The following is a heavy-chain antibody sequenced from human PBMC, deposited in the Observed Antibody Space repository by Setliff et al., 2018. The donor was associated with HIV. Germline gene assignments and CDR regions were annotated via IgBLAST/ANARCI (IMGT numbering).Heavy chain of an antibody. CDR3: ARDSSIVVVVAATPDLGFDP. J-gene: IGHJ5*02. V-gene: IGHV3-11*04. D-gene: IGHD2-15*01. CDR1: GFTFSDYY. Sequence: GGSLRLSCAASGFTFSDYYMSWIRQAPGKGLEWVSYISSSGSTIYYADSVKGRFTISRDNAKNSLYLQMNSLRAEDTAVYYCARDSSIVVVVAATPDLGFDPWGQGTLVTVSS. CDR2: ISSSGSTI.